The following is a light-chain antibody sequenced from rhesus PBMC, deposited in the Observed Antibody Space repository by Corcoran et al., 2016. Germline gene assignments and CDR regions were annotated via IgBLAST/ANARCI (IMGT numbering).Light chain of an antibody. CDR1: QSVSNY. J-gene: IGKJ1*01. CDR3: YQHNRGWM. Sequence: QMTLTQSPATLSLSPGERATLSCRASQSVSNYLAWYHQKPGQAPGLRIHGASTRATGIPDRFIGSGSGTDFSLTVSSLEPEDVGIYYCYQHNRGWMFGQGTKVEIK. CDR2: GAS. V-gene: IGKV3-10*01.